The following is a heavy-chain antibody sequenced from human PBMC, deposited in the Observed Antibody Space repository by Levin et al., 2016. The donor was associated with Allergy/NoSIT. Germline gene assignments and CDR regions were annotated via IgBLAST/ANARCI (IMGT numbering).Heavy chain of an antibody. D-gene: IGHD4-23*01. V-gene: IGHV3-30*04. CDR3: ARDLRSVVTVVDY. CDR2: TSYDGSDK. Sequence: WIRQPPGKGLEWVAVTSYDGSDKDYADSVEGRFTISRDNSENILYLQMNSLRDEDTAVYYCARDLRSVVTVVDYWGRGTLVTVSS. J-gene: IGHJ4*02.